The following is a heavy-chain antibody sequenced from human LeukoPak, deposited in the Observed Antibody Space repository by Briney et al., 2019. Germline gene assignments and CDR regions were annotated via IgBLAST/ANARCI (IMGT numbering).Heavy chain of an antibody. Sequence: SETLSLTCTVSNGSISNYYWSWIRQPPGKGLEWIGYIYYSGSTNYNPSLKSRVTISVDTSKNQFSLKLSSVTAADTAVYYCARDGERWELDYWGQGTLVTVSS. CDR2: IYYSGST. J-gene: IGHJ4*02. D-gene: IGHD1-26*01. CDR3: ARDGERWELDY. CDR1: NGSISNYY. V-gene: IGHV4-59*01.